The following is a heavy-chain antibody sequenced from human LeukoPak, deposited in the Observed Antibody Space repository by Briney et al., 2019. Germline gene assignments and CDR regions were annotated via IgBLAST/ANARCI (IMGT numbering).Heavy chain of an antibody. CDR1: GFTFDDYG. CDR3: AKDRDNWNYFDY. CDR2: ISGSGGST. V-gene: IGHV3-23*01. D-gene: IGHD1-20*01. Sequence: GGSLRLSCAASGFTFDDYGLSWVRQAPGKGLEWVSAISGSGGSTYYADSVKGRFTISRDNSKNTLYLQMNSLRAEDTAVYYCAKDRDNWNYFDYRGQGTLVTVSS. J-gene: IGHJ4*02.